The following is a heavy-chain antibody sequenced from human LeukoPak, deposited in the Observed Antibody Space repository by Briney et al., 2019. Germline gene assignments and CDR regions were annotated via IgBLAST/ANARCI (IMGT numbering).Heavy chain of an antibody. CDR3: ARGWFGELSIIHPFDY. CDR2: IRFDGSNR. J-gene: IGHJ4*02. Sequence: GGSLRLSCAASGFTFTSFAMHWVRQAPGKGLEWVAFIRFDGSNRYYADSVKGRFTISRDNSENTLYLQMNSLRAEDTAVYYCARGWFGELSIIHPFDYWGQGTLVTVSS. V-gene: IGHV3-30*02. D-gene: IGHD3-10*01. CDR1: GFTFTSFA.